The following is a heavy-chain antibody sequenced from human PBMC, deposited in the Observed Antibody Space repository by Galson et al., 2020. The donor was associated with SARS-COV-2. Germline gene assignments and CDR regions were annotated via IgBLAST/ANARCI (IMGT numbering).Heavy chain of an antibody. CDR2: IYYSGST. CDR3: ARGDSSGYYDDWFDP. J-gene: IGHJ5*02. CDR1: GGSISSYSNY. V-gene: IGHV4-39*01. Sequence: SETLSLTCIVSGGSISSYSNYWGWIRQPPGKGLEWIGTIYYSGSTYYNPSLKSQVTISVDTSKNQFSLRLSSVTAADTAVYYCARGDSSGYYDDWFDPWGQGTLVTVSS. D-gene: IGHD3-22*01.